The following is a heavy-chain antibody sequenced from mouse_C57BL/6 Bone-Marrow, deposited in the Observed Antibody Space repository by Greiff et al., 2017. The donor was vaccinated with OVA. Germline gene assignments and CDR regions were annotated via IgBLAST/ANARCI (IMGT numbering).Heavy chain of an antibody. Sequence: VQLQQSVAELVRPGASVKLSCTASGFTFTNTSMHWVKQRPEQGLEWIGRIDPANGNTKYAPKFQGKATITADTSSNTAYLQLCDLTSEDTAIYCSARYRTARSYYFDYWGQGTTLTVSS. J-gene: IGHJ2*01. V-gene: IGHV14-3*01. CDR2: IDPANGNT. CDR3: ARYRTARSYYFDY. CDR1: GFTFTNTS.